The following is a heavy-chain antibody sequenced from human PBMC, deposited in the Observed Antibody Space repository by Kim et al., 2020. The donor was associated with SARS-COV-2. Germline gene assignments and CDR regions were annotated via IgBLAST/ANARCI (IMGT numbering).Heavy chain of an antibody. CDR2: ISYDGSNK. V-gene: IGHV3-30*04. J-gene: IGHJ3*02. D-gene: IGHD6-13*01. CDR3: ARETPDYTSSWYDI. Sequence: GGSLRLSCAASGFTLSTYAMHWVRQAPGKGLEWVAIISYDGSNKYNPDSVKGRFTISRDNSKNTLYLQMNSLRAEDTAVYYCARETPDYTSSWYDIWGQGTRVTVSS. CDR1: GFTLSTYA.